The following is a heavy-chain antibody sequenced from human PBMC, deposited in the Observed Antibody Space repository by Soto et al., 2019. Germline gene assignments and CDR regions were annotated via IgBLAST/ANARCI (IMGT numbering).Heavy chain of an antibody. CDR1: GFTVSNNY. J-gene: IGHJ4*02. V-gene: IGHV3-66*01. CDR2: IYSSGGT. CDR3: AGGPNPGY. Sequence: VQLVESGGDLVQPGGSLRLSCAASGFTVSNNYMSWVRQAPGKGLEWVSLIYSSGGTYYADSVKGRFTISRDNSRNTLYLQMNGLRVEDTAVYYCAGGPNPGYWGQGTLVTVSP.